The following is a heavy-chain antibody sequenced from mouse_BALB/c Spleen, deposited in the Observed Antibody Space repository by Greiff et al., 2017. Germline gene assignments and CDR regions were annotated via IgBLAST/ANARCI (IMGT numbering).Heavy chain of an antibody. Sequence: EVMLVESGGDLVKPGGSLKLSCAASGFTFSSYGMSWVRQTPDKRLEWVATISSGGSYTYYPDSVKGRFTISRDNAKNTLYLQMSSLKSEDTAMYYCARTTATYYFDYWGQGTTLTVSS. D-gene: IGHD1-2*01. J-gene: IGHJ2*01. CDR3: ARTTATYYFDY. V-gene: IGHV5-6*02. CDR2: ISSGGSYT. CDR1: GFTFSSYG.